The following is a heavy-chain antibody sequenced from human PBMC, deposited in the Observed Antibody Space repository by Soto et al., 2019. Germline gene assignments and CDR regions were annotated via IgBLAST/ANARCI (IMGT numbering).Heavy chain of an antibody. CDR1: GDRVSSNSAA. CDR2: TYYRSKWYN. V-gene: IGHV6-1*01. D-gene: IGHD1-1*01. J-gene: IGHJ6*02. Sequence: QSQTLSLTCAISGDRVSSNSAAWNWIRQSPSRGLEWLGRTYYRSKWYNDYAVSVKSRITINPDTSKNQFSLQLNSVTPEDTAVYYCATNWNRYYYYGMDVWGQGTTVTVSS. CDR3: ATNWNRYYYYGMDV.